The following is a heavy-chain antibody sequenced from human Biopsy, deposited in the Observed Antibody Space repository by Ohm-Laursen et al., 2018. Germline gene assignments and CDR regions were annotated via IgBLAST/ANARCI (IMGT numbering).Heavy chain of an antibody. Sequence: GTLSLTCTVSGGSISSSTTYYWAWLRQPPGKGLAWIGSIYNTETTFYNPSLKSRVTISVDTSTNQFSLKVSSVTAADTARYFCARHPTGFWFDPWGHGTLVTVSS. J-gene: IGHJ5*02. CDR2: IYNTETT. V-gene: IGHV4-39*01. CDR3: ARHPTGFWFDP. CDR1: GGSISSSTTYY.